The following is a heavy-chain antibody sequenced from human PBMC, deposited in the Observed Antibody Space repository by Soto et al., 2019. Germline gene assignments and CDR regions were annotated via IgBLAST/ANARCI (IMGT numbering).Heavy chain of an antibody. CDR1: GFTFSGSA. Sequence: EVQLVESGGGLVQPGGSLKLSCAASGFTFSGSAMHWVRQASGKGLEWVGRIGSKANTYATAYGASVNGRFTISRDDSKNTAYLHMDSLKTEDTAVYYCTPPGYRYGRGHYYNAFDVWGQGTTVTVSS. J-gene: IGHJ6*02. CDR2: IGSKANTYAT. V-gene: IGHV3-73*02. D-gene: IGHD5-18*01. CDR3: TPPGYRYGRGHYYNAFDV.